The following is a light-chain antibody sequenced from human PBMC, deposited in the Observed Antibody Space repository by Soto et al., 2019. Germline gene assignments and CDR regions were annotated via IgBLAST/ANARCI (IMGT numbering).Light chain of an antibody. V-gene: IGLV2-14*01. CDR3: SSYTISITVV. J-gene: IGLJ2*01. CDR1: SSDVGRYNY. CDR2: DVT. Sequence: ALTQPASVSGSPGQSITISCTGTSSDVGRYNYVSWYQQHPGKAPKLMIYDVTNRPSGVSNRFSGSKSGNTASLTISGLQAEDEADYYCSSYTISITVVFGGGTKVTVL.